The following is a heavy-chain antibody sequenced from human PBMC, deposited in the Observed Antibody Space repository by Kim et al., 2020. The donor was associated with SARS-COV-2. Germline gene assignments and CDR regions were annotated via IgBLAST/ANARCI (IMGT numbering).Heavy chain of an antibody. CDR3: ASLQHAFDP. V-gene: IGHV3-48*01. CDR2: ISSSSSTI. D-gene: IGHD4-4*01. Sequence: GGSLRLSCAASGFTFSSYSMNWVRQAPGKGLEWVSYISSSSSTIYYADSVKGRFTISRDNAKNSLYLQMNSLRAEDTAVYYCASLQHAFDPWGQGTLVTVSS. J-gene: IGHJ5*02. CDR1: GFTFSSYS.